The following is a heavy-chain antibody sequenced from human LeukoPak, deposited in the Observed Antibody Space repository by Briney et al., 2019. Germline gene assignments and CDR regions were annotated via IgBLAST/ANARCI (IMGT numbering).Heavy chain of an antibody. J-gene: IGHJ4*02. CDR2: INTVASYI. CDR3: ARLRRNSDKSGFYYYYDY. CDR1: GLTFSSFS. Sequence: PGGSLRLSCAASGLTFSSFSFNWVRQGPGKGLEWVSSINTVASYICYADSVKGRFTISRDNAKNSLYLQMNSLRAEDTGVYYCARLRRNSDKSGFYYYYDYWGQGTLVTVSS. V-gene: IGHV3-21*06. D-gene: IGHD3-22*01.